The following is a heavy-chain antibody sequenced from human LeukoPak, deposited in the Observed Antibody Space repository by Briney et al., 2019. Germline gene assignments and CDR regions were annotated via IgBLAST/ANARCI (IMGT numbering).Heavy chain of an antibody. CDR3: ARAGPNDHRFDY. D-gene: IGHD1-1*01. CDR1: EFMLTNYA. CDR2: ISYHGTSK. Sequence: PGRSLRLSCAASEFMLTNYAMHWVRQAPVKGLEWVAVISYHGTSKYYADSVKGRFTISRDISRNTLYLQMDSLRAEDTAVYYCARAGPNDHRFDYWGQGTLVTVSS. V-gene: IGHV3-30-3*01. J-gene: IGHJ4*02.